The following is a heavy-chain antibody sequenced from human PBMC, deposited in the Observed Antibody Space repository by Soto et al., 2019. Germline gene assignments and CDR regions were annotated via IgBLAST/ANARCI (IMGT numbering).Heavy chain of an antibody. CDR3: ASAYSNYGNGMDV. D-gene: IGHD4-4*01. CDR1: GGSFSGYY. CDR2: INHSGST. Sequence: PSETLSLTCAVYGGSFSGYYWSWIRQPPGKGLEWIGEINHSGSTNYNPSLKSRVTISVDTSKNQFSLKLSSVTAADTAVYYCASAYSNYGNGMDVWGQGTTVTVSS. J-gene: IGHJ6*02. V-gene: IGHV4-34*01.